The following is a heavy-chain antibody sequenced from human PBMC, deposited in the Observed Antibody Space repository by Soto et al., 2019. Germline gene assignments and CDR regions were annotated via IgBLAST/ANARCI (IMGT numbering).Heavy chain of an antibody. CDR2: ISYDGSNK. CDR1: GFTFSGYG. Sequence: GSLRLSCAASGFTFSGYGMHWVRQAPGKGLEWVAVISYDGSNKYYADSVKGRFTISRDNSKNTLYLQMNSLRAEDTAVYYCAKLNYYDSSGYYARYDAFDIWGQGTMVTVSS. V-gene: IGHV3-30*18. D-gene: IGHD3-22*01. CDR3: AKLNYYDSSGYYARYDAFDI. J-gene: IGHJ3*02.